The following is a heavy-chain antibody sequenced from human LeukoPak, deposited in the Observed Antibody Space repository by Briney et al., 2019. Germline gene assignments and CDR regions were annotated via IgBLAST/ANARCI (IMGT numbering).Heavy chain of an antibody. J-gene: IGHJ3*02. CDR1: GFTFSSYA. Sequence: PGRSLRLSCAASGFTFSSYAMHWVRQAPGKGLEWVTVIWSDGTNKYFADSVKGRSTISRDNSKNTVYLQINSLRAEDTAVYYCARDRAEGYISNWNAFDIWGPGTMVTVSS. D-gene: IGHD6-13*01. CDR2: IWSDGTNK. CDR3: ARDRAEGYISNWNAFDI. V-gene: IGHV3-33*08.